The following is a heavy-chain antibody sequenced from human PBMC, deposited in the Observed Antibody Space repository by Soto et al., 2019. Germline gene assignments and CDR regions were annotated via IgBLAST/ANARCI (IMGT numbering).Heavy chain of an antibody. CDR2: IVVGSGNT. Sequence: ASVKVSCKASGFTFTSSAMQWVRQARGQRLEWIGWIVVGSGNTNYAQKFQERVTITRDMSTSTAYMELSSLRSEDTAVYYCAVVAATPGSYDYWGQGTLVTVSS. CDR3: AVVAATPGSYDY. D-gene: IGHD2-15*01. J-gene: IGHJ4*02. V-gene: IGHV1-58*02. CDR1: GFTFTSSA.